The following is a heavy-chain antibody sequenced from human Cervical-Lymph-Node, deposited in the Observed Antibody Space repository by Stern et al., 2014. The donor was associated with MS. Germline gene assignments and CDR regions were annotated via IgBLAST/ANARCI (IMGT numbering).Heavy chain of an antibody. D-gene: IGHD5-12*01. CDR3: ARARGREIVGALDY. Sequence: QVQLVESGGGVVQPGRSLSLSCAASGFTFSSHGMHWVRQAPGEGLEGVAIIWYDGSNKYYADSVKGRFTISRDRSKNTLYLQMNSLRAEDTAVYYCARARGREIVGALDYWGQGTLVTVSS. V-gene: IGHV3-33*01. CDR1: GFTFSSHG. CDR2: IWYDGSNK. J-gene: IGHJ4*02.